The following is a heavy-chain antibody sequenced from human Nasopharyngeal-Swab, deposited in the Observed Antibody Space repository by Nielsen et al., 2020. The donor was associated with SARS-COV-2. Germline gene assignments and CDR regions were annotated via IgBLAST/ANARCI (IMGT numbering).Heavy chain of an antibody. CDR1: GFTFSNFW. J-gene: IGHJ4*02. V-gene: IGHV3-30*18. CDR3: AKDLAGDGYNWGYFDY. Sequence: GESLKISCAASGFTFSNFWMSWVRQAPGKGLEWVAVISYDGSNKYYADSVKGRFTISRDNSKNTLYLQMNSLRAEDTAVYYCAKDLAGDGYNWGYFDYWGQGTLVTVSS. CDR2: ISYDGSNK. D-gene: IGHD5-24*01.